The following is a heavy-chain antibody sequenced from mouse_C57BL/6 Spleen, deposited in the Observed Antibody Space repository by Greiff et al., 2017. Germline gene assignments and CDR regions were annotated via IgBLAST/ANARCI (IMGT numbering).Heavy chain of an antibody. D-gene: IGHD2-1*01. CDR1: GFTFSSYA. CDR2: ISSGGDYI. V-gene: IGHV5-9-1*02. CDR3: TRVRYGNYGVFDY. J-gene: IGHJ2*01. Sequence: VQLKESGEGLVKPGGSLKLSCAASGFTFSSYAMSWVRQTPEKRLEWVAYISSGGDYIYYADTVKGRFTISRDNARNTLYLQMSSLKSEDTAMYYCTRVRYGNYGVFDYWGQGTTLTVSS.